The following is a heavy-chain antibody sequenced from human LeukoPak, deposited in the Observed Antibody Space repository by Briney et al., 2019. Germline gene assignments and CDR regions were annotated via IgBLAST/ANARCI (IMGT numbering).Heavy chain of an antibody. CDR2: VNPDSGDT. CDR1: GYTFPNYD. CDR3: TRDWTY. Sequence: ASVKLSCKTSGYTFPNYDINWVRQASGQGLEWMGWVNPDSGDTGYAQKFQGRLTLTTNTSSRMAYMEMASRRSDDTAVYYCTRDWTYWGPGTLVTVSS. D-gene: IGHD1-1*01. J-gene: IGHJ4*02. V-gene: IGHV1-8*01.